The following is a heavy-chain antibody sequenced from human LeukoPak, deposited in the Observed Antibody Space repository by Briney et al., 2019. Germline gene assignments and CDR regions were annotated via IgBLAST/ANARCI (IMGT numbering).Heavy chain of an antibody. Sequence: PGGSLRLSRAASGFTFDDYAMHWVRQAPGRGLEWVAVISYDESNKYYADSVKGRFTISRDNSKNTLYLQMKSLRPEDTAVYYCAGDQGPLSWETSGYYLPYYMDVWGKGTTVTVSS. CDR3: AGDQGPLSWETSGYYLPYYMDV. J-gene: IGHJ6*03. V-gene: IGHV3-30*04. CDR1: GFTFDDYA. CDR2: ISYDESNK. D-gene: IGHD3-22*01.